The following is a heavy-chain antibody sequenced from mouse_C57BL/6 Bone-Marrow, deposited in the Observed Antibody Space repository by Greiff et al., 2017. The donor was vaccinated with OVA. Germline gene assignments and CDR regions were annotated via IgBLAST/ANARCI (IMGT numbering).Heavy chain of an antibody. CDR3: ARDYYGSSYGY. CDR2: ISYDGSN. Sequence: EVQVVESGPGLVKPSQSLSLTCSVTGYSITSGYYWNWIRQFPGNKLEWMGYISYDGSNNYNPTLKNRISITRDTSKNQFFLKLNSVTTEDTATYYCARDYYGSSYGYWGQGTTLTVSS. CDR1: GYSITSGYY. V-gene: IGHV3-6*01. J-gene: IGHJ2*01. D-gene: IGHD1-1*01.